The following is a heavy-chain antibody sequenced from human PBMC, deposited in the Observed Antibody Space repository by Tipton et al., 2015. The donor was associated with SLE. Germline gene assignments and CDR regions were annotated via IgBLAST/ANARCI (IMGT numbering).Heavy chain of an antibody. Sequence: LRLSCTVSGGSISGYYWSWIRQPPGKGLEWIGYIYYSGNTNYNPSLKSRVTLSVDTSKNHFSLRLSSVTAADTAVYYCARLGSRTYLTLDGFYLDYWGQGILVTVSS. J-gene: IGHJ4*02. V-gene: IGHV4-59*08. CDR1: GGSISGYY. D-gene: IGHD2-2*01. CDR2: IYYSGNT. CDR3: ARLGSRTYLTLDGFYLDY.